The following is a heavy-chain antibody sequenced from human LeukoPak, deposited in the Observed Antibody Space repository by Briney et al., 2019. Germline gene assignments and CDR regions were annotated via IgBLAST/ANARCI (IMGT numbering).Heavy chain of an antibody. CDR3: ARYHSGWYYFDY. CDR2: IIPIFGTS. Sequence: SVKVSCKASGGTFSSYAISWVRQAPGQGLEWMGGIIPIFGTSNYAQKFQGRVTITADESTSTAYMELSSLRSEDTAVYYCARYHSGWYYFDYWGQGTLVTVSS. J-gene: IGHJ4*02. V-gene: IGHV1-69*13. D-gene: IGHD6-19*01. CDR1: GGTFSSYA.